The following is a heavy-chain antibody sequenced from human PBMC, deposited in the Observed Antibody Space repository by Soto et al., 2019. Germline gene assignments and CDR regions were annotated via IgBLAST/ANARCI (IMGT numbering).Heavy chain of an antibody. D-gene: IGHD6-13*01. CDR2: ISSSSSYI. CDR1: GFTFSSYS. J-gene: IGHJ4*02. CDR3: AKGTHLLAYSSSWYFDY. V-gene: IGHV3-21*01. Sequence: GGSLRLSCAASGFTFSSYSMNWVRQAPGKGLEWVSSISSSSSYIYYADSVKGRFTISRDNAKNSLYLQMNSLRAEDTAVYYCAKGTHLLAYSSSWYFDYWGQGTLVTVSS.